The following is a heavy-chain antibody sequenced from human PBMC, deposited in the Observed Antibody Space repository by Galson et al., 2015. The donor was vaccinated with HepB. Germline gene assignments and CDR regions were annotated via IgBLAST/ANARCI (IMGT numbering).Heavy chain of an antibody. CDR3: ARHISWSIDY. Sequence: ETLSLTCTVSGGSISSSSYYWGWIRQPPGKGLEWIGSIYYSGSAYYNPSLKSRVTISVDTSKNQFSLKLSSVTAADAAVYYCARHISWSIDYWGQGTLVTVSS. D-gene: IGHD6-13*01. CDR1: GGSISSSSYY. V-gene: IGHV4-39*01. CDR2: IYYSGSA. J-gene: IGHJ4*02.